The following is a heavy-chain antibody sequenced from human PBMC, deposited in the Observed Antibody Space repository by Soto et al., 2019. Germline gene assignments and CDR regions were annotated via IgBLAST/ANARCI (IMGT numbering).Heavy chain of an antibody. CDR3: ARGVAFLDY. D-gene: IGHD2-15*01. CDR1: GYTFSSYA. Sequence: ASVKVSCKASGYTFSSYAIHWVRQAPGQGLEWMGWIHAGNGNTKYSQSFQGRVTISGDTSATTAYMELNSLRSEDTAVYYCARGVAFLDYWGQGTWVTVSS. V-gene: IGHV1-3*01. J-gene: IGHJ4*02. CDR2: IHAGNGNT.